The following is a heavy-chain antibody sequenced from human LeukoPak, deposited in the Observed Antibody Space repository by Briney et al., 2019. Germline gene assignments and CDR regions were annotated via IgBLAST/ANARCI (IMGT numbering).Heavy chain of an antibody. CDR2: ISNSGTT. D-gene: IGHD1-14*01. V-gene: IGHV3-53*01. Sequence: PGGSLRLSCAASGFTVSSAYMTWVRQAPGKGLGWVSVISNSGTTYYADSVKGRFTISRDTSRNTVYLQMNSLRVEDTAVYYCARDFPLYNWGQGTLVTVSS. CDR1: GFTVSSAY. J-gene: IGHJ4*02. CDR3: ARDFPLYN.